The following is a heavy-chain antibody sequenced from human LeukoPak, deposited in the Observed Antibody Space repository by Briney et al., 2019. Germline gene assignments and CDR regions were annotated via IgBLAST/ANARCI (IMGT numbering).Heavy chain of an antibody. J-gene: IGHJ6*04. V-gene: IGHV4-38-2*01. CDR3: AREVRDIVVVPAAMGGYYGMDV. CDR2: IYHSGST. Sequence: KPSETLSLTCAVSGYSISSGYYWGWIRRPPGKGLEWIGSIYHSGSTYYNPSLKSRVTISVDTSKNQFSLKLSSVTAADTAVYYCAREVRDIVVVPAAMGGYYGMDVWGKGTTVTVSS. D-gene: IGHD2-2*01. CDR1: GYSISSGYY.